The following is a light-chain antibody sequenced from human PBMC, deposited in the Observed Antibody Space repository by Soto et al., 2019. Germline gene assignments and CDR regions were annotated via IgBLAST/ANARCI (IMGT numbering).Light chain of an antibody. CDR1: INDIGHYNY. Sequence: SALTQPRSLSGSRGRSVTITCSGTINDIGHYNYVSWYQQHPGRAPKLIIYDVIKRPAGVPDRFSGSKTGNTASLTISGLQADDEADYYCSSYAGRYSVVFGGGTKVTVL. V-gene: IGLV2-11*01. CDR3: SSYAGRYSVV. CDR2: DVI. J-gene: IGLJ2*01.